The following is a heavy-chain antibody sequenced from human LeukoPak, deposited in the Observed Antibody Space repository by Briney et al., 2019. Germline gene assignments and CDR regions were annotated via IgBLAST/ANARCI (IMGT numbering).Heavy chain of an antibody. CDR2: ISSSSSTI. CDR3: ARDRLYGDYFDWFDP. CDR1: GFTFSSYS. D-gene: IGHD4-17*01. J-gene: IGHJ5*02. V-gene: IGHV3-48*04. Sequence: GGSLRLSCAASGFTFSSYSMNWVRQAPGKGLEWVSYISSSSSTIYYADSVKGRFTISRDNAKNSLYLQMNSLRAEDTAVYYCARDRLYGDYFDWFDPWGQGTLVTVSS.